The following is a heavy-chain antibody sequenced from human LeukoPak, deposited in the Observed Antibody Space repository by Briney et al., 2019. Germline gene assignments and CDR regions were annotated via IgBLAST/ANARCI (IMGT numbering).Heavy chain of an antibody. CDR1: GFDFGKFA. J-gene: IGHJ6*03. V-gene: IGHV3-23*01. CDR3: AKGGVAVAGTPYYYYYMDV. D-gene: IGHD6-19*01. Sequence: GGSLILSCAASGFDFGKFAMTWVRQGPGKGLEWVSAINAVDANTYYADSVRGRFTVSRDNSKHTLYLQMNSLRAEDTAVYYCAKGGVAVAGTPYYYYYMDVWGKGTTVTVSS. CDR2: INAVDANT.